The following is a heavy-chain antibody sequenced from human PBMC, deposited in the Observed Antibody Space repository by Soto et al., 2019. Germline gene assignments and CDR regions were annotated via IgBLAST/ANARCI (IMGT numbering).Heavy chain of an antibody. CDR2: ISGSGGST. V-gene: IGHV3-23*01. CDR3: AKGSRYSNYVYCYMDV. Sequence: PGGSLRLSCAASGFTFSSYAMSWFRQAPGKGLEWVSAISGSGGSTYYADSVKGRFTIPRDNSKNTLYLQMNSLRAEDTAVYYCAKGSRYSNYVYCYMDVWGKGSTVTVSS. CDR1: GFTFSSYA. D-gene: IGHD4-4*01. J-gene: IGHJ6*03.